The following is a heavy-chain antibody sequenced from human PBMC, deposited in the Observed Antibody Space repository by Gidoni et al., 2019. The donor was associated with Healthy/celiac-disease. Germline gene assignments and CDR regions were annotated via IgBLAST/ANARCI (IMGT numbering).Heavy chain of an antibody. CDR1: GGTFSSYA. Sequence: QVQLVQSGAEVKKPGSSVKVSCKASGGTFSSYAISWVRQAPGQGLEWMGGIIPIFGTANYAQKFQGRVTITADESTSTAYMELSSLRSEDTAVYYCARGPTIFGVVIYIGYYFDYWGQGTLVTVSS. D-gene: IGHD3-3*01. CDR2: IIPIFGTA. J-gene: IGHJ4*02. CDR3: ARGPTIFGVVIYIGYYFDY. V-gene: IGHV1-69*01.